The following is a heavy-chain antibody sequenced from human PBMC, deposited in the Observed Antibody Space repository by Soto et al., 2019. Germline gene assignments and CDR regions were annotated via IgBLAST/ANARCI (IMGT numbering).Heavy chain of an antibody. V-gene: IGHV4-34*01. D-gene: IGHD3-3*01. CDR3: ATYHKELRFLESFSSPY. CDR2: IYHSGST. CDR1: GGSFSGYY. Sequence: QVQLQQWGAGLLQPSEDLSLTCAVYGGSFSGYYWSWIRQPPGKGLEWVGEIYHSGSTNYNPSLKSRVTISVDTTKNQFSLKLTSVTAADTAVYYCATYHKELRFLESFSSPYWGLGTLVTASS. J-gene: IGHJ4*02.